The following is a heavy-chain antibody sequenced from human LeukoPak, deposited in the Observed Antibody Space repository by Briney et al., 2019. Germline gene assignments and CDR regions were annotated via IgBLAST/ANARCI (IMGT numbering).Heavy chain of an antibody. Sequence: HPSETLSLTCAVSGGSISSGGYSRSWIRQPPGKGLEWIGYIYRSGSTYYNPSLKSRVTISVDRSKNQFSLKLSSVTAADTAVYYCARTYMVRGVIIEAFDYWGQGTLVTVSS. CDR2: IYRSGST. J-gene: IGHJ4*02. CDR3: ARTYMVRGVIIEAFDY. D-gene: IGHD3-10*01. CDR1: GGSISSGGYS. V-gene: IGHV4-30-2*01.